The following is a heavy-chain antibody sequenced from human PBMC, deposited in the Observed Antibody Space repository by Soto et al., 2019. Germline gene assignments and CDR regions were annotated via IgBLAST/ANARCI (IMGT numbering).Heavy chain of an antibody. D-gene: IGHD3-3*01. CDR2: IKQDGSEK. J-gene: IGHJ4*02. CDR1: GFTFSSYW. Sequence: GGSLRLSCAASGFTFSSYWMSWVRQAPGKGLEWVANIKQDGSEKYYVDSVKGRFTISRDNAKNSLYLQMNSLRAEDTDVYYCARDRTTYYDFWSGYYTGVHYWGQGTLVTVSS. V-gene: IGHV3-7*01. CDR3: ARDRTTYYDFWSGYYTGVHY.